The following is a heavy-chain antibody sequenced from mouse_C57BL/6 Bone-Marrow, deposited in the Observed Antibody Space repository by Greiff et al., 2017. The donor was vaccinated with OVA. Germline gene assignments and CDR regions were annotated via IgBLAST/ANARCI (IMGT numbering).Heavy chain of an antibody. CDR2: IWTGGGT. D-gene: IGHD1-1*01. J-gene: IGHJ2*01. Sequence: VKVEESGPGLVAPSQSLPITCTVSGFSLTSYAISWVRQPPGKGLEWLGVIWTGGGTNYNSALKSRLSISKDNSKSQVFLKMNSLQTDDTARYYCARNPSYYYGSSYYFDYWGQGTTLTVSS. CDR1: GFSLTSYA. CDR3: ARNPSYYYGSSYYFDY. V-gene: IGHV2-9-1*01.